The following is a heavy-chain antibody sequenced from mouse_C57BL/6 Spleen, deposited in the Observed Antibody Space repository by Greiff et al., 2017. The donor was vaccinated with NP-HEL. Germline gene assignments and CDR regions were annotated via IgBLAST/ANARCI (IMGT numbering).Heavy chain of an antibody. CDR3: AKGRIGLPVAMDY. D-gene: IGHD2-4*01. CDR1: GYTFTDYY. J-gene: IGHJ4*01. CDR2: INPNNGGT. Sequence: EVQLQPSGPELVKPGASVKISCTASGYTFTDYYMTWVKQSHGKSLEWIGDINPNNGGTSSNQKFKGKATLTVDKSSSTAYMELRSLTSEDSAFYYCAKGRIGLPVAMDYWGQGTSVTVSS. V-gene: IGHV1-26*01.